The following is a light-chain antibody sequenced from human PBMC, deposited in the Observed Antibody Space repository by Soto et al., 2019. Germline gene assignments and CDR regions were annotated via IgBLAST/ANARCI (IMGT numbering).Light chain of an antibody. CDR3: QQSYSTPPQYT. CDR2: SAS. J-gene: IGKJ2*01. V-gene: IGKV1-39*01. CDR1: QNIRNY. Sequence: DMQMTQSPSSLSASVGDRVTITCRASQNIRNYLNWYQQKPGKAPKLLLYSASRLQSGVPSRFSGSGSGTDFTRTISSLQPEDIATYYCQQSYSTPPQYTFGQGTKLGIK.